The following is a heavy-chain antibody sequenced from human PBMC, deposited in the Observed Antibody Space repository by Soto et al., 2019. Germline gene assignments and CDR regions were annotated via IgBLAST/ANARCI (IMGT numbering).Heavy chain of an antibody. CDR2: ISSDGINR. D-gene: IGHD3-3*02. J-gene: IGHJ6*02. CDR1: GFAFSRAA. V-gene: IGHV3-30*18. CDR3: ANDRKAGSTVGGIFAYYYGMDV. Sequence: VQLVESGGGVVQPGRSLRLSCAASGFAFSRAAMHWVRQAPGKGLEWVAVISSDGINRYFADSVKGRFTISRDDSKSTIYLQMNSLGPEATAVYYCANDRKAGSTVGGIFAYYYGMDVWGQGTTVTVSS.